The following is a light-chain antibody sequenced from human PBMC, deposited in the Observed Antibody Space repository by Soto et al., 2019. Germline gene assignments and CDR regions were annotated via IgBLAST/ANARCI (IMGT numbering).Light chain of an antibody. V-gene: IGKV3-11*01. J-gene: IGKJ4*01. Sequence: EIVLTQSPASLSLSRGERATLSCRASQSVSSYLAWYQQKPGQAPKLMIYDASSLESGVPSRFSGSGSGTDFTLTISSLQPEDFATYYCQQFNKYPLTFGGGTKV. CDR1: QSVSSY. CDR2: DAS. CDR3: QQFNKYPLT.